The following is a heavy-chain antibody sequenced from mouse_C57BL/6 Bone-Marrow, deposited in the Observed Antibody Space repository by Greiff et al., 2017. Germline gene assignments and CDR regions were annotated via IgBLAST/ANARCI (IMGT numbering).Heavy chain of an antibody. CDR2: INPSSGYT. J-gene: IGHJ4*01. Sequence: VQLQQSGAELAKPGASVKLSCKASGYTFTSYWMHWVKQRPGQGLEWIGYINPSSGYTKYNQKFKDKATLTADKSSSTAYMQLSSLTYEDSAVYYCATKPPYYCDSSYVDAMDYWGQGTSVTVSS. D-gene: IGHD1-1*01. CDR1: GYTFTSYW. V-gene: IGHV1-7*01. CDR3: ATKPPYYCDSSYVDAMDY.